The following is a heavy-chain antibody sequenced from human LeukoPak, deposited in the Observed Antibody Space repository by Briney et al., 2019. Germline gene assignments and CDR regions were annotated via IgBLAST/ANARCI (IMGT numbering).Heavy chain of an antibody. Sequence: GGSLRLSCAASGFTVRSNYMTWVRQAPGKGLEWVSVMYSGDSTYYDDSVKGRFTISRDNSKNTMDLQMNSLRDEDTGVYYCARADGYSSWFVHWGQGTLVTVSS. CDR2: MYSGDST. V-gene: IGHV3-53*01. D-gene: IGHD5-18*01. J-gene: IGHJ5*02. CDR3: ARADGYSSWFVH. CDR1: GFTVRSNY.